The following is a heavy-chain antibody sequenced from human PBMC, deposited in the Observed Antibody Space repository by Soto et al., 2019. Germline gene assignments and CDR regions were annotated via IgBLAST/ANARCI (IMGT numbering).Heavy chain of an antibody. CDR1: GFTFRSYG. Sequence: GGSLRLSCEASGFTFRSYGMNWVRQAPGEGLEWVSGISGSGGSTSYGDSVKGRFTMSRDNSKNMVYLEMNNLRVEDTAVYFCASRIQLWSPDAFDIWGQGTMVTVSS. J-gene: IGHJ3*02. D-gene: IGHD5-18*01. CDR3: ASRIQLWSPDAFDI. V-gene: IGHV3-23*01. CDR2: ISGSGGST.